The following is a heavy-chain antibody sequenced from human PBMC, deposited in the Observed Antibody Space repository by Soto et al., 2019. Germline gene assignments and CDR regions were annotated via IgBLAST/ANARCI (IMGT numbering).Heavy chain of an antibody. CDR3: ARLPNWGFLEWLPSRPGCYMDV. D-gene: IGHD3-3*01. CDR2: MNPNSGNT. V-gene: IGHV1-8*01. CDR1: GYTFTSYD. Sequence: GASVKVSCKASGYTFTSYDINWVRQATGQGLEWMGWMNPNSGNTGYAQKFQGRVTMTRNTSISTAYMELSSLRSEDTAVYYCARLPNWGFLEWLPSRPGCYMDVWGKGTTVTVSS. J-gene: IGHJ6*03.